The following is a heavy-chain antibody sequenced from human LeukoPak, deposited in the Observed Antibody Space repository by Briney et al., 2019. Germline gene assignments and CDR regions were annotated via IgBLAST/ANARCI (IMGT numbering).Heavy chain of an antibody. CDR3: AKGKAAGLVDWFDP. J-gene: IGHJ5*02. V-gene: IGHV3-23*01. D-gene: IGHD6-13*01. CDR1: GFIFSNYA. Sequence: PGGSLRLSCAASGFIFSNYALMWVRQAPGKGLEWVSSITGGGDETFYADSVKGRFSLSRDNSKNMLYLQMYSLGAEDTAIYYCAKGKAAGLVDWFDPWGQGTLVTVSS. CDR2: ITGGGDET.